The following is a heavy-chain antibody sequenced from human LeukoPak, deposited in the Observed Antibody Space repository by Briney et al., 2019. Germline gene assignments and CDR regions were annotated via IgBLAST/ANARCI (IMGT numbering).Heavy chain of an antibody. J-gene: IGHJ4*02. D-gene: IGHD3/OR15-3a*01. CDR2: MSYSGST. Sequence: PSETLSLTCTVSGGSINSYYWSWIRQPPGKGLEWIGSMSYSGSTNYNPSLKSPVTMSVDTSKNHFSLNLSSVTTADTAVYYCARGAGLVDYWGQGTLVTVSS. CDR3: ARGAGLVDY. CDR1: GGSINSYY. V-gene: IGHV4-59*01.